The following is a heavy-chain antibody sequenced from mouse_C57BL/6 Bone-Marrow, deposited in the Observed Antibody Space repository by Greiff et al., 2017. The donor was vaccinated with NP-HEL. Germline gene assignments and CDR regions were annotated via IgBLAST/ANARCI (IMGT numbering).Heavy chain of an antibody. J-gene: IGHJ1*03. D-gene: IGHD1-1*01. CDR2: IYPGDGDT. CDR3: AREITTWYFDV. Sequence: VKLQQSGPELVKPGASVKISCKASGYAFRSSWMNWVKQRPGKGLEWIGRIYPGDGDTNYNGKFKGKATLTADKSSSTAYMQLSSLTSEDSAVYFCAREITTWYFDVWGTGTTVTVSS. CDR1: GYAFRSSW. V-gene: IGHV1-82*01.